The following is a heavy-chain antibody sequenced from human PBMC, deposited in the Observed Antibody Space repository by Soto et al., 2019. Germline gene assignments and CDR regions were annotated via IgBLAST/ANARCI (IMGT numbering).Heavy chain of an antibody. CDR3: ARRVRTRGAFDI. J-gene: IGHJ3*02. Sequence: SETLSLTCTVSGGSISSYYWSWIRQPPGKGLEWIGYICYSGSTNYNPSLKSRVTISVDTSKNQFSLKLSSVTAADTAVYYCARRVRTRGAFDIWGQGTMVTVPS. CDR2: ICYSGST. V-gene: IGHV4-59*01. CDR1: GGSISSYY.